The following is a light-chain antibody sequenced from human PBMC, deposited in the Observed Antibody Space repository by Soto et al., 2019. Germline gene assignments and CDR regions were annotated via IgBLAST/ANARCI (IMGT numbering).Light chain of an antibody. CDR2: EVS. V-gene: IGLV2-14*01. Sequence: QSALTQPASVSGSPGQSITISCTGTSSDVGGYNYVSWYQQHPGKAPKLMIYEVSNRPSGVSNRFSGSKSCNTASLTIAGLQAEDEADYYCSAYTSSRTRVFGGGTMLTVL. J-gene: IGLJ3*02. CDR1: SSDVGGYNY. CDR3: SAYTSSRTRV.